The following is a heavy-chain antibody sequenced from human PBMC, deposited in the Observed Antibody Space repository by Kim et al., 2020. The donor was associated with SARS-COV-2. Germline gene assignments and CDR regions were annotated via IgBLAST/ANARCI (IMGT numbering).Heavy chain of an antibody. J-gene: IGHJ4*02. CDR1: GFTFSSYA. V-gene: IGHV3-23*01. D-gene: IGHD3-22*01. CDR3: AKDSGDSSGYLTNFDY. Sequence: GGSLRLSCAASGFTFSSYAMSWVRQAPGKGLEWVSAISGSGGSTYYADSVKGRFTISRDNSKNTLYLQMNSLRAEDTAVYYCAKDSGDSSGYLTNFDYWGQGTLVTVSS. CDR2: ISGSGGST.